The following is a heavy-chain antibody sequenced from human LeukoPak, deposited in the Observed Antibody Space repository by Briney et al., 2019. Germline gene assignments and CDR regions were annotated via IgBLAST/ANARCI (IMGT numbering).Heavy chain of an antibody. V-gene: IGHV4-59*01. D-gene: IGHD2-15*01. CDR1: GGSISSYY. Sequence: KPSETLSLTCTVSGGSISSYYWSWIRQPPGKGLGWIGYIYYSGSTNYNPSLKSRVTISVDTSKNQFSLKLSSVTAANTAVYYCSGGYCSGGSCYSNFDYWGQGTLVTVSS. J-gene: IGHJ4*02. CDR3: SGGYCSGGSCYSNFDY. CDR2: IYYSGST.